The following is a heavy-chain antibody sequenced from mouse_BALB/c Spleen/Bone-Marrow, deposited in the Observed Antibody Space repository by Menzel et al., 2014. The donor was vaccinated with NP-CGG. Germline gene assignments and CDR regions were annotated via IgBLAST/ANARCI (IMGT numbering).Heavy chain of an antibody. Sequence: VQLQQSGAELVRPGSSVKISCKASGYPFSSNWMNWVKQRPGQGLEWIGQIYPGDGETNYNGKFKGNATLTADKSSSTAYMQLISLTSEDSAVYFCARKYGDYWGQGTTLTVSS. D-gene: IGHD2-10*02. CDR1: GYPFSSNW. CDR3: ARKYGDY. V-gene: IGHV1-80*01. CDR2: IYPGDGET. J-gene: IGHJ2*01.